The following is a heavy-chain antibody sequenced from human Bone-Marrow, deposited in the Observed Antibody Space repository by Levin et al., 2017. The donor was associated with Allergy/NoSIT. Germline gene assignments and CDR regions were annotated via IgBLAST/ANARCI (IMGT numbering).Heavy chain of an antibody. J-gene: IGHJ6*02. V-gene: IGHV4-61*01. CDR1: GGSVSSGSYY. CDR2: IYYSGST. CDR3: ARVRGSIAVARVYYGMDV. D-gene: IGHD6-19*01. Sequence: SETLSLTCTVSGGSVSSGSYYWSWIRQPPGKGLEWIGYIYYSGSTNYNPSLKSRVTISVDTSKNQFSLKLSSVTAADTAAYYCARVRGSIAVARVYYGMDVWGQGTTVTVSS.